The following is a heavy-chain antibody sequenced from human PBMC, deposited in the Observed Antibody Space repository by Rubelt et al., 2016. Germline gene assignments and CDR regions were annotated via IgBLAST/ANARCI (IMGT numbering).Heavy chain of an antibody. D-gene: IGHD6-19*01. CDR1: GGSFSGYY. J-gene: IGHJ4*02. CDR2: INHSGST. CDR3: ARAGRLYSSGWYNY. Sequence: ETLSLTCAVYGGSFSGYYWSWIRQPPGKGLEWIGEINHSGSTNYNPSLKSRVTISVGTSKNQFSLKLSSVTAADTAVYYCARAGRLYSSGWYNYWGQGTLVTVSS. V-gene: IGHV4-34*01.